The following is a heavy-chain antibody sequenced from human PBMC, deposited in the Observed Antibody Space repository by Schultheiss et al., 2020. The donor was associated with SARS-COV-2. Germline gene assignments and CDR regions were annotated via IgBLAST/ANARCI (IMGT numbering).Heavy chain of an antibody. CDR2: ISSSSSYI. Sequence: GGSLRLSCAASGFTFSSYSMNWVRQAPGKGLEWVSSISSSSSYIYYADSVKGRFTISRVNAKNSLYLQMNSLRAEDTAVYYCARIERLVANQYYFDYWGQGTLVTVSS. V-gene: IGHV3-21*04. CDR3: ARIERLVANQYYFDY. J-gene: IGHJ4*02. D-gene: IGHD5-12*01. CDR1: GFTFSSYS.